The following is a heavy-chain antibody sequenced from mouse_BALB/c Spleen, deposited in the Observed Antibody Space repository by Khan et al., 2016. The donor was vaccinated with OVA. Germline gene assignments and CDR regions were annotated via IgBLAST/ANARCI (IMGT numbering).Heavy chain of an antibody. CDR1: GFTFSDYY. J-gene: IGHJ3*01. V-gene: IGHV5-4*02. Sequence: EVELVESGGGLVKPGGSLKLSCAASGFTFSDYYMYWVRQTPEKRLEWVATISDGGSYTYYPDSVKGRFTISRDDAKNNLYLLMSSLKSEDTAMYFCARGHYGSPFAYWGQGTLVTVSA. CDR3: ARGHYGSPFAY. CDR2: ISDGGSYT. D-gene: IGHD2-1*01.